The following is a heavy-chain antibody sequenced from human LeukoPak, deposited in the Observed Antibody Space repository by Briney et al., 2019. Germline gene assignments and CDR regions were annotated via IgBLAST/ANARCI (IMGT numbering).Heavy chain of an antibody. CDR3: AKATYYDFWSGYSRAFDI. D-gene: IGHD3-3*01. Sequence: GGSLRLSCGASGFTFSSYAMSWVRQAPGKGLEWVSAISGSGGSTYYADSVKGRFTISRDNSKNTLYLQMNSLRAEDTAVYYCAKATYYDFWSGYSRAFDIWGQGTMVTVSS. V-gene: IGHV3-23*01. CDR1: GFTFSSYA. CDR2: ISGSGGST. J-gene: IGHJ3*02.